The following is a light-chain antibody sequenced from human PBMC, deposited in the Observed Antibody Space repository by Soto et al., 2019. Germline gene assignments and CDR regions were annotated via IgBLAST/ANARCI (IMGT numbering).Light chain of an antibody. V-gene: IGKV1-5*03. Sequence: DIQMTQSPSTLSASVGDRVTITCRASQSIDSWLAWYQQKPGKAPKLLIYKASSLASGVPSRFSCSGSGTEFTLTISSLQPEDFATYYWQRYDAYRTFGQGTKVEIK. J-gene: IGKJ1*01. CDR2: KAS. CDR1: QSIDSW. CDR3: QRYDAYRT.